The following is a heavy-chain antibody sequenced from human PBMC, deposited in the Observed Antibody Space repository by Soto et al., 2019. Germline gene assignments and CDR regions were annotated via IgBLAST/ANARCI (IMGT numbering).Heavy chain of an antibody. CDR2: INHSGST. V-gene: IGHV4-34*01. CDR3: ARGREYYGSGSYPTKNYGMDV. J-gene: IGHJ6*02. CDR1: GGSFSGYY. D-gene: IGHD3-10*01. Sequence: SETLSLTCAVYGGSFSGYYWSWIRQPPGKGLEWIGEINHSGSTNYNPSLKSRVTISVDTSKNQFSLKLSSVTAADTAVYYCARGREYYGSGSYPTKNYGMDVWGQGTTVTVSS.